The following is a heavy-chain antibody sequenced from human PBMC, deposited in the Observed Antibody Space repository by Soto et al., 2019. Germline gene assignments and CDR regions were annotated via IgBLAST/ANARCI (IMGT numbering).Heavy chain of an antibody. J-gene: IGHJ6*02. CDR1: GYSFTSYW. Sequence: GESLKISCKGSGYSFTSYWISWVRQMPGKGLEWVGRIDPSDSYTNYSPSFQGHVTISADKSISTAYLQWSSLKASDTAMYYCARHPPITMIVVVISGYYYGMDVWGQGTTVTVS. D-gene: IGHD3-22*01. CDR2: IDPSDSYT. CDR3: ARHPPITMIVVVISGYYYGMDV. V-gene: IGHV5-10-1*01.